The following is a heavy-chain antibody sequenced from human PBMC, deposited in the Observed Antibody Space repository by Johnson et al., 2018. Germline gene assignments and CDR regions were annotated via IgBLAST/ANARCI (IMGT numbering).Heavy chain of an antibody. D-gene: IGHD1-26*01. CDR1: GFTVSSNY. CDR2: IYSGAST. Sequence: EVQLLETGGGLIQPGGSLRLSCAASGFTVSSNYMSWVRQAPGKGLEWVSLIYSGASTYYADSVKGRFTISRDNSKNTLYLQMNSLRAEDTAVYYCARVIWDAFDIWGQGTMVTVSS. J-gene: IGHJ3*02. V-gene: IGHV3-53*02. CDR3: ARVIWDAFDI.